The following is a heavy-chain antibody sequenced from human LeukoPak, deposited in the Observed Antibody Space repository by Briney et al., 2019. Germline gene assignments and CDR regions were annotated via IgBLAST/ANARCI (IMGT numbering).Heavy chain of an antibody. CDR3: ARGKKIIARPNYFFFMDV. J-gene: IGHJ6*03. CDR2: ISPNGDDS. V-gene: IGHV1-2*02. CDR1: EHTFSGYY. D-gene: IGHD6-6*01. Sequence: ASVKVSCKASEHTFSGYYIQWVRQAPGQGLEWLGWISPNGDDSDYAQKFQGRVTMTGDTSISTAYMELRTLRSDDTAVYYCARGKKIIARPNYFFFMDVWGKGTTVTVSS.